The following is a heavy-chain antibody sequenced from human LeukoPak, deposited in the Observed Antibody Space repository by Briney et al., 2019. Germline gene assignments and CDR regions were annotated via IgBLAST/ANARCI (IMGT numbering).Heavy chain of an antibody. CDR1: GFTFSSYW. D-gene: IGHD1-26*01. CDR2: IKQDGSEK. CDR3: VTDRYSDSAFGD. Sequence: PGGSLRLSCAAPGFTFSSYWMSWVRQAPGKGLEWVANIKQDGSEKYYVDSVEGRLTISRDNAKNMLYLQMNDLRAEDTAVYYCVTDRYSDSAFGDWGQGTLVTVSS. J-gene: IGHJ4*02. V-gene: IGHV3-7*01.